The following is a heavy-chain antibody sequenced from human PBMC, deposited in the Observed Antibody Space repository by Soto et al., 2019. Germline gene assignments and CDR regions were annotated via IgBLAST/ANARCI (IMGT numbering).Heavy chain of an antibody. D-gene: IGHD4-17*01. CDR3: ATRAGTTVISLDN. V-gene: IGHV1-69*02. J-gene: IGHJ4*02. Sequence: QVQLVQSGADVGKPGSSVKVSCKTSGGTFNTDTLVWVRQAPGHGLEWMGRIIPVLDRTDYAQNFQGRVTITADTSRTTAYMELNNLRSDDTAFYYCATRAGTTVISLDNWGQGTLVTVSS. CDR1: GGTFNTDT. CDR2: IIPVLDRT.